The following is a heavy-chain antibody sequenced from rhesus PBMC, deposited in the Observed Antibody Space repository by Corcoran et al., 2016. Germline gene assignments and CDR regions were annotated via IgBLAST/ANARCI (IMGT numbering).Heavy chain of an antibody. V-gene: IGHV4-173*01. CDR2: ISGSGENT. Sequence: QLQLQESGPGLVKPSETLSLTCAVSGGSISRNYWSWIRQPPGKGLEWIGRISGSGENTDYNPSLKRRVTISTDTSKNQFALKLSAVTAADTAGYYCAREYSGYSSWWYFEIWGPGTLITISS. CDR3: AREYSGYSSWWYFEI. D-gene: IGHD5-24*01. CDR1: GGSISRNY. J-gene: IGHJ2*01.